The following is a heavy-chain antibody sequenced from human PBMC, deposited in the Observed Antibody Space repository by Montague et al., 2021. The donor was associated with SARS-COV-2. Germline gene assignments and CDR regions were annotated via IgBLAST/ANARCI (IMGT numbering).Heavy chain of an antibody. V-gene: IGHV4-30-2*01. J-gene: IGHJ4*02. CDR1: GGSISSGNS. CDR3: ASGSGNFRIAN. CDR2: IYQTGRA. D-gene: IGHD2-21*01. Sequence: TLSLTCAVSGGSISSGNSWSWIRQAPGKGLEWIGYIYQTGRAYYNPSLKSRVSISIDKSKNQFSLNVTSVTAADTALYYCASGSGNFRIANWGLGSLVTVSS.